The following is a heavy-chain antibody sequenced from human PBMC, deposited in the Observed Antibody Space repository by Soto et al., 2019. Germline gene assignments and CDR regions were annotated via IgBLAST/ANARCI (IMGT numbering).Heavy chain of an antibody. V-gene: IGHV1-69*13. D-gene: IGHD3-9*01. CDR1: GGTFSSYA. J-gene: IGHJ6*02. Sequence: GASVKVSCKASGGTFSSYAISWVRQAPGQGLEWMGGIIPIFGTANYAQKFQGRVTITADESTSTAYMELSSLRSEDTAVYYCARGSREPTYYVILTGPNYYYYYGMDVWGQGTTVTVSS. CDR2: IIPIFGTA. CDR3: ARGSREPTYYVILTGPNYYYYYGMDV.